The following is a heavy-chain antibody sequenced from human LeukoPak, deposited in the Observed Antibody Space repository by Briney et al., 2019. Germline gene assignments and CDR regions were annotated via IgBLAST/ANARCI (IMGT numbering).Heavy chain of an antibody. CDR3: ARNSLAYCGGDCYDAFDI. V-gene: IGHV3-48*02. Sequence: PGGSLRLSCAASGFTFSSYSMNWVRQAPGKGREWVSYISISSSNIYYVDSVKGRFNISRDNAKSSLYLQMNSMRDEDTAVYYCARNSLAYCGGDCYDAFDIWGQGTMVTVSS. J-gene: IGHJ3*02. CDR1: GFTFSSYS. D-gene: IGHD2-21*02. CDR2: ISISSSNI.